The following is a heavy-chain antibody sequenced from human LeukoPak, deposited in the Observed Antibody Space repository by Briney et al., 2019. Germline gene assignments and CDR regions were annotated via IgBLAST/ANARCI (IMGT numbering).Heavy chain of an antibody. CDR3: AREGYYGSGSPPSLYFDY. V-gene: IGHV3-30-3*01. D-gene: IGHD3-10*01. Sequence: GGSLRLSCAASGFTFRNYVIHWVRQAPGKGLERVAVTSSDLNVKLYADSVKSRFTISRDNSRSTLYLQMNSLRPEDTAIYYCAREGYYGSGSPPSLYFDYWGQGTLVTVSS. CDR2: TSSDLNVK. CDR1: GFTFRNYV. J-gene: IGHJ4*02.